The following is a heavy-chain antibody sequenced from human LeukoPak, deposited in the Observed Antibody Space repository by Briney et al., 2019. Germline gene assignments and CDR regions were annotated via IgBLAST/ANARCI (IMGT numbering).Heavy chain of an antibody. D-gene: IGHD5-18*01. CDR2: INHRGIT. V-gene: IGHV4-34*01. J-gene: IGHJ4*02. CDR3: ARGQKYRSGYTVTELGSGYFDY. Sequence: SETLSLTCAVYDGSLSGYYWTWIRQPPGRGLEWIGEINHRGITNYTPPLKSRVTISVDTSKNQFSLKLSSVTAADTAVYYCARGQKYRSGYTVTELGSGYFDYWGQGTLVTVSS. CDR1: DGSLSGYY.